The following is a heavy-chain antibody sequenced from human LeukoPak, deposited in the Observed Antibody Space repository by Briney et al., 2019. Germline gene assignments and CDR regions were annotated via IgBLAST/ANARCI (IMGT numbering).Heavy chain of an antibody. Sequence: GGSLRLSCAASGFTFSSYAMSWVRQAPGKGLEWVSAISGSGGSTYYADSVKGRFTISRDNSKNTLYLQMNSLRAEDTAVYYCAKDSHSIYTGIVGATAFDYWGQGTLVTVSS. J-gene: IGHJ4*02. CDR1: GFTFSSYA. CDR3: AKDSHSIYTGIVGATAFDY. CDR2: ISGSGGST. D-gene: IGHD1-26*01. V-gene: IGHV3-23*01.